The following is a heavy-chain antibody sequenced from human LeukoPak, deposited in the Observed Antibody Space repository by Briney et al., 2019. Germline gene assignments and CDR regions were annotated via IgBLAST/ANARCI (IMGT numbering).Heavy chain of an antibody. CDR1: GFTFNNYW. V-gene: IGHV3-7*02. CDR2: IKQDGSEK. D-gene: IGHD5-12*01. Sequence: PGGSLRLSCAASGFTFNNYWMNWVRQAPGKGLEWVANIKQDGSEKYYVDSVKGRFTISRDNAKNSLYLQMNSLRAEDTAVYYCARGWWSGYDAKLDYWGQGALVTVSS. J-gene: IGHJ4*02. CDR3: ARGWWSGYDAKLDY.